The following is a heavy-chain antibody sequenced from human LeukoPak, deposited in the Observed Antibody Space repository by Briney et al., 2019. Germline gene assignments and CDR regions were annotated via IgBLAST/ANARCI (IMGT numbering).Heavy chain of an antibody. CDR3: AKTIPDYDYVWGSYRYGGENDY. D-gene: IGHD3-16*02. J-gene: IGHJ4*02. CDR1: GFTFSSYA. V-gene: IGHV3-23*01. CDR2: ISGSGGST. Sequence: PGGSLRLSCAASGFTFSSYAMSWVRQAPGKGLEWVSPISGSGGSTYYADSVKGRLTISRDNSKKTLYLQMNSLRAEDTAVYYCAKTIPDYDYVWGSYRYGGENDYWGQGTLVTVSS.